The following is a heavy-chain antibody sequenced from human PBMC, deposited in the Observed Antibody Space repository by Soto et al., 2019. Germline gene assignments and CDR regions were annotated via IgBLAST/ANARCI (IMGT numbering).Heavy chain of an antibody. D-gene: IGHD6-19*01. V-gene: IGHV3-66*01. CDR3: TRDPPAAVAGDI. J-gene: IGHJ4*02. Sequence: EVQLVESGGGLVQPGGSLRLSCAVSGFTVSNNYMNWVRQAPGKGLEWVSLIYSGGGTHYADSVKGRFTISRDSSKNTLYLQMNSLRVEDTAVYYCTRDPPAAVAGDIWGQGTLVTVSS. CDR2: IYSGGGT. CDR1: GFTVSNNY.